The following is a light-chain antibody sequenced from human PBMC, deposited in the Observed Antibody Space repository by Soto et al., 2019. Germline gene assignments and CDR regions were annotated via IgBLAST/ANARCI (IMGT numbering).Light chain of an antibody. J-gene: IGLJ1*01. V-gene: IGLV1-44*01. Sequence: QSVLTQPPSASGTPGQRVTMSCSGSRSSIGSNSVKWYQQLPGTAPKLLIHTNDQRPSGVPDRFSGSKSGTSASLVISGLQSEDEADYYCAAWDDTLYGFVFGTGTKVTVL. CDR2: TND. CDR3: AAWDDTLYGFV. CDR1: RSSIGSNS.